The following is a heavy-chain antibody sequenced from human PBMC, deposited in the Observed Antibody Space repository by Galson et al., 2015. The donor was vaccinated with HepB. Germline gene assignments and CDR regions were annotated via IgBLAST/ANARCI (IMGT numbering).Heavy chain of an antibody. CDR2: ISGSGGGT. CDR1: GFTFRSYA. V-gene: IGHV3-23*01. J-gene: IGHJ4*02. CDR3: ANVPDYDSSGYYIGDY. D-gene: IGHD3-22*01. Sequence: SLRLSCAASGFTFRSYAMSWVRQAPGKGLEWVSGISGSGGGTSCADSVKGRFSISRDNSKNTLYLQMNSLRAEDTAVYYCANVPDYDSSGYYIGDYWGQGTLVTVSS.